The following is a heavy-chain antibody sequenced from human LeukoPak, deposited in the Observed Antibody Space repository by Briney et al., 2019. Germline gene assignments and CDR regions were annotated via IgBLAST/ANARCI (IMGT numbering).Heavy chain of an antibody. CDR1: GFTFSSYD. CDR3: AKGGYYYYYGMDV. D-gene: IGHD5-12*01. CDR2: ISWNSGSI. J-gene: IGHJ6*02. Sequence: PGGSLRLSCAASGFTFSSYDMHWVRQAPGKGLEWVSGISWNSGSIGYADSVKGRFTISRDNAKNSLYLQMNSLRAEDTALYYCAKGGYYYYYGMDVWGQGTTVTVSS. V-gene: IGHV3-9*01.